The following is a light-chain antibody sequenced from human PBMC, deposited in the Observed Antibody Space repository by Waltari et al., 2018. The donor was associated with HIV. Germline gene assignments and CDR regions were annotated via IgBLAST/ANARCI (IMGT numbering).Light chain of an antibody. Sequence: ELFLTQSPGTLSLSPGERATLSCRASQSVSSNYLSWYQQKPGQAPRLLIYNASRRATGIPDRFSGSGSGTDFTLTISRLEPEDFAVYYCQQYGSSPLTFGGGTKVEIK. CDR1: QSVSSNY. CDR2: NAS. CDR3: QQYGSSPLT. V-gene: IGKV3-20*01. J-gene: IGKJ4*01.